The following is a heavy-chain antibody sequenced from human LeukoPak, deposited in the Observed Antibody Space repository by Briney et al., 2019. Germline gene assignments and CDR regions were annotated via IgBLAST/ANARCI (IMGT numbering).Heavy chain of an antibody. D-gene: IGHD3-9*01. CDR2: ISSSGSTI. CDR1: GFTFSDYY. Sequence: AGGSLRLSCAASGFTFSDYYMSWIRQAPGKGLEWVSYISSSGSTIYYADSVKGRFTISRDNAKNSLYLQMNSLRAEDTAVYYCARDELRYFDWSTGYFDLWGRGTLVTVSS. V-gene: IGHV3-11*01. CDR3: ARDELRYFDWSTGYFDL. J-gene: IGHJ2*01.